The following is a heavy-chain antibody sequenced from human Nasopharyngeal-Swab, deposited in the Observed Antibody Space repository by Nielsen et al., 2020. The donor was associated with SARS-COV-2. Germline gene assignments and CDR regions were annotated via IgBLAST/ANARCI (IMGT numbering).Heavy chain of an antibody. CDR1: GGSISSGGYS. Sequence: SETLSLTCAVSGGSISSGGYSWSWIRQPPGKGLEWIGYIYYSGSTNYNPSLKSRVTISVDTSKNQFSLKLSSVTAADTAVYFCATAIAYYDTSGLDYWGQGTLVTVSS. J-gene: IGHJ4*02. CDR2: IYYSGST. V-gene: IGHV4-61*08. CDR3: ATAIAYYDTSGLDY. D-gene: IGHD3-22*01.